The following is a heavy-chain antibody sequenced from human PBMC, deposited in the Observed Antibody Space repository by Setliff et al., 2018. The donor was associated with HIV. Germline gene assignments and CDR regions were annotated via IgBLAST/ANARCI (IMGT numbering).Heavy chain of an antibody. V-gene: IGHV3-23*03. Sequence: GGSLRLSCAASGFIFSNYAMTWVRQAPGKGLEWVSVIYTGDGNSYYVDSVKGRFTVIRDTSRTTLYLQMNSLRVFDTAIYYCVKGGDYTNPFDAWGQGTLVTVSS. J-gene: IGHJ4*02. CDR3: VKGGDYTNPFDA. D-gene: IGHD4-4*01. CDR1: GFIFSNYA. CDR2: IYTGDGNS.